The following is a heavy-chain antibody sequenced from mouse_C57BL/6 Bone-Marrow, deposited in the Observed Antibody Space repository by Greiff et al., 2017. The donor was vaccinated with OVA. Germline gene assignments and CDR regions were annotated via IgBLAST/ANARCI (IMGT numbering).Heavy chain of an antibody. CDR2: ISSGGSYT. CDR1: GFTFSSYG. CDR3: AREELYDDGFGG. J-gene: IGHJ3*02. D-gene: IGHD2-3*01. V-gene: IGHV5-6*01. Sequence: EVQGVESGGDLVKPGGSLKLSCAASGFTFSSYGMSWVRQTPDKRLEWVATISSGGSYTYYPDSVKGRSTISRDNATNTLYLQMSSLTSEDTAMYYCAREELYDDGFGGWGQGTLVTVSA.